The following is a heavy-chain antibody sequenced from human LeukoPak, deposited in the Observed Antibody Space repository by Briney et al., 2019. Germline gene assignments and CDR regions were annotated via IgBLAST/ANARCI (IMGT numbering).Heavy chain of an antibody. D-gene: IGHD3-10*02. V-gene: IGHV3-48*03. Sequence: PGGSLRLSCAASGFTISSYGMNWVRQAPGKGLEWVSYISSSGSTIYYADSVKGRFTISRDNAKNSLYLQMNSLRAEDTAVYYCAELGITMIGGVWGKGTTVTISS. J-gene: IGHJ6*04. CDR2: ISSSGSTI. CDR1: GFTISSYG. CDR3: AELGITMIGGV.